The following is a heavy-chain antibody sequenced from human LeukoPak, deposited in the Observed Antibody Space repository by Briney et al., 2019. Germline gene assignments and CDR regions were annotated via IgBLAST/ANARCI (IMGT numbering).Heavy chain of an antibody. J-gene: IGHJ4*02. CDR1: GFTFSSYN. D-gene: IGHD4-17*01. CDR3: ARAGGPVTPYYFDY. CDR2: VSSGSSYI. V-gene: IGHV3-21*01. Sequence: PGGSLRLSCAASGFTFSSYNMNWVRQAPGKGLEWVSSVSSGSSYIYYADSVKGRFTISRDNAKNSLYLQMNSLRAEDTAVYYCARAGGPVTPYYFDYWGQGTLVTVSP.